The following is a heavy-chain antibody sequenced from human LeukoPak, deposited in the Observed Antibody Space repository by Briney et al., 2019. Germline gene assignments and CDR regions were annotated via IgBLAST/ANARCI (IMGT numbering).Heavy chain of an antibody. Sequence: SETLSLTCTVSGGSISSYYWSWIRQPPGKGLEWIGYIYYSGSTNYNPSLKSRVTISLDTSKNQFSLKLSSVTAADTAVYYCARRGARIAVTARYYYMDVWGKGTTVTISS. V-gene: IGHV4-59*12. CDR2: IYYSGST. J-gene: IGHJ6*03. CDR3: ARRGARIAVTARYYYMDV. D-gene: IGHD6-19*01. CDR1: GGSISSYY.